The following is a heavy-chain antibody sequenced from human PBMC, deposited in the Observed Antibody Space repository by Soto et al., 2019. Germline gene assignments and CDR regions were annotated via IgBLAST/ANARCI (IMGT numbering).Heavy chain of an antibody. Sequence: PSETLSLTCTISGDSFSNHYWTWIRQSPGKGLEWIGYIFHSGITDSNPSVKSRVTISIDKSRNLFSLNLTSVTVADTAVYYCARDRYFYDSRGYYRTLDSWGQGTLVTVSS. CDR2: IFHSGIT. CDR3: ARDRYFYDSRGYYRTLDS. D-gene: IGHD3-22*01. V-gene: IGHV4-59*11. CDR1: GDSFSNHY. J-gene: IGHJ5*01.